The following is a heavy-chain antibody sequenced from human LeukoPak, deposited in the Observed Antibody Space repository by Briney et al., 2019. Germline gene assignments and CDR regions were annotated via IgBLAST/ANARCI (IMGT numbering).Heavy chain of an antibody. D-gene: IGHD3-16*01. CDR1: GFTFSAYA. Sequence: GGSLRLSCAASGFTFSAYALHWVRQAPGKGLEWVTVISYDGNNKYYAESVTGRFTISRDNSNNTLYLQMNSLRPEDTAVYYCARETLGKGFFDYWGQGTLVTVSS. J-gene: IGHJ4*02. CDR2: ISYDGNNK. CDR3: ARETLGKGFFDY. V-gene: IGHV3-30-3*01.